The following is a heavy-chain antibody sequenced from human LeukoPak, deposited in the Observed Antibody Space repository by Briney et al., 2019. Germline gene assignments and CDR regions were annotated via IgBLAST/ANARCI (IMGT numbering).Heavy chain of an antibody. D-gene: IGHD3-22*01. CDR1: SGSISSYY. CDR2: AYSSGST. Sequence: SETLSLTCTVSSGSISSYYWNWIRQPAGKGLEWIGRAYSSGSTNYNPSLKSRVTMSVDTSKNQFSLRLSSVTAADTAVYYRAREDTSRYYLGFDYWGQGTLVTVSS. J-gene: IGHJ4*02. CDR3: AREDTSRYYLGFDY. V-gene: IGHV4-4*07.